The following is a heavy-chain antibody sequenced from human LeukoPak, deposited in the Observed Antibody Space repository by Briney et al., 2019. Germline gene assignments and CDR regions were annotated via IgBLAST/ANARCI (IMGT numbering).Heavy chain of an antibody. CDR1: GYTFTSYD. CDR3: ARAVTVRRYFDWLLPYYYYYMDV. Sequence: ASVKVSCKASGYTFTSYDINWVRQAARQRLEWMGWMNPNSGNTGYALKLQGRVTMTRNTSISTAYMELSSLRSEDTAVYYCARAVTVRRYFDWLLPYYYYYMDVWGKGTTVTVSS. CDR2: MNPNSGNT. D-gene: IGHD3-9*01. J-gene: IGHJ6*03. V-gene: IGHV1-8*01.